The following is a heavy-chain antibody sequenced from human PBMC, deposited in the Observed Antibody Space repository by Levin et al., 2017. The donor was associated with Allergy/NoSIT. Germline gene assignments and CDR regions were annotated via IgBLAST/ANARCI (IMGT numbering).Heavy chain of an antibody. V-gene: IGHV3-23*01. CDR2: ISGSGGST. CDR3: AKDSPQGWLQLGGFDY. CDR1: GFTFSSYA. Sequence: GGSLRLSCAASGFTFSSYAMSWVRQAPGKGLEWVSAISGSGGSTYYADSVKGRFTISRDNSKNTLYLQMNSLRAEDTAVYYCAKDSPQGWLQLGGFDYWGQGTLVTVSS. D-gene: IGHD5-24*01. J-gene: IGHJ4*02.